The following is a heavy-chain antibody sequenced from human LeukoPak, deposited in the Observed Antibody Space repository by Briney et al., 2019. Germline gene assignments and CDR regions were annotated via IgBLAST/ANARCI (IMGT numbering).Heavy chain of an antibody. Sequence: GGSLRLSCAASGFTFSSYSMNWVRQAPGKGLERVSSISSSSSYIYYADSVKGRFTISRDNAKNSLYLQMNSLRAEDTAVYYCARPLVYYDSSGYYPLDYWGQGTLVTVSS. J-gene: IGHJ4*02. V-gene: IGHV3-21*01. CDR3: ARPLVYYDSSGYYPLDY. CDR1: GFTFSSYS. CDR2: ISSSSSYI. D-gene: IGHD3-22*01.